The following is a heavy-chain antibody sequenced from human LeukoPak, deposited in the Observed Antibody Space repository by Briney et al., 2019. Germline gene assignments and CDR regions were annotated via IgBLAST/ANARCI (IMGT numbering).Heavy chain of an antibody. CDR2: INHSGST. V-gene: IGHV4-34*01. J-gene: IGHJ4*02. CDR3: ARGPFCAY. D-gene: IGHD2-21*01. Sequence: SETLSLTCAVYGGSFSGYYWSWIRQPPGKGLAWIGEINHSGSTSYNPSLKSRVTISVDTSKNQFSLKLSSVTAADTAVYYCARGPFCAYWGQGTLVTVSS. CDR1: GGSFSGYY.